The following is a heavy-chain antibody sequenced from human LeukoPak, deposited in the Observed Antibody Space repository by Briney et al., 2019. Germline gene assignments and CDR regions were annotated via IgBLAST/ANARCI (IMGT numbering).Heavy chain of an antibody. CDR1: GYTFTSYG. Sequence: GASVKVSCKASGYTFTSYGISWVRQAPGQGLEWMGWISAYNGNTNYAQKFQGRVTITADESTSTAYMELNSLRSEDTAVYFCARGLAAASAVTIDYWGQGTLVTVSS. D-gene: IGHD6-13*01. CDR2: ISAYNGNT. J-gene: IGHJ4*02. V-gene: IGHV1-18*01. CDR3: ARGLAAASAVTIDY.